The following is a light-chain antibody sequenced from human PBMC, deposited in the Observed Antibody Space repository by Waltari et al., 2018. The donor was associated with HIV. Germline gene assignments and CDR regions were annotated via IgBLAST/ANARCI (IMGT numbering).Light chain of an antibody. V-gene: IGKV3-20*01. CDR2: GAS. CDR3: QQYYVTSPLT. Sequence: EIVLTQSPGTLSLSPGERATLSCRASQSVSSSYLAWYQQKPGQAPRLLIYGASSRATGIPDRFSGSGSGTDFTLTISSLQAEDVAVYYCQQYYVTSPLTFGGGTKVEIK. CDR1: QSVSSSY. J-gene: IGKJ4*01.